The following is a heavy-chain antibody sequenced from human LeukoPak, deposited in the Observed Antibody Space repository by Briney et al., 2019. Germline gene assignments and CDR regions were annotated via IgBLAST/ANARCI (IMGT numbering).Heavy chain of an antibody. CDR2: ISGSGGST. CDR3: AKDLSPSGGF. V-gene: IGHV3-23*01. CDR1: EFTFSYYA. D-gene: IGHD5-12*01. J-gene: IGHJ4*02. Sequence: GGSLRLSCAASEFTFSYYAMSWVRQAPGKGLEWVSAISGSGGSTYYADSVKGRFTISRDNSKNTLYLQMNSLRIEDSAVYYCAKDLSPSGGFWGQGTLVTVSS.